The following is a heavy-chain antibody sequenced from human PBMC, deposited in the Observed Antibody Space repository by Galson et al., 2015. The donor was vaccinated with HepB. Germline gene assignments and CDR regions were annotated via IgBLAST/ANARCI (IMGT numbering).Heavy chain of an antibody. CDR1: GYTLTELS. CDR2: FDPEDGET. CDR3: AIDASMVRGVIGGGALFQH. J-gene: IGHJ1*01. D-gene: IGHD3-10*01. V-gene: IGHV1-24*01. Sequence: SVKVSCKVSGYTLTELSMHWVRQAPGKGLEWMGGFDPEDGETIYAQKFQGRVTMTEDTSTDTAYMELSSLRSEGTAVYYCAIDASMVRGVIGGGALFQHWGQGTLVTVSS.